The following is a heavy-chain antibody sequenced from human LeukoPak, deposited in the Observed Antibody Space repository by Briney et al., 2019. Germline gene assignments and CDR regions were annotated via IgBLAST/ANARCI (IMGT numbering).Heavy chain of an antibody. Sequence: GGSLRLSCAASGSSFSGYWMSWVRQSPGKGLEWVANIKEDGSEKYYVDSVEGRFTISRDNAKNSLYLQINSLRDDDTAVYFCARGSGWLDYWGQGTLVTVSS. CDR2: IKEDGSEK. V-gene: IGHV3-7*04. D-gene: IGHD6-19*01. CDR3: ARGSGWLDY. J-gene: IGHJ4*02. CDR1: GSSFSGYW.